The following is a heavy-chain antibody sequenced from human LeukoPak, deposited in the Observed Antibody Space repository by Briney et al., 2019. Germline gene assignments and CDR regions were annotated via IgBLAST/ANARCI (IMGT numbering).Heavy chain of an antibody. CDR3: AIADYDISTGFQKMLGY. CDR2: INHSGST. D-gene: IGHD3-9*01. Sequence: SETLSLTCGVYGATFSAYYWTWIRQPPGKGLEWIGEINHSGSTSYNPSLSSRVTISGDKSKHQFSLKLTSMTAADTGVYYCAIADYDISTGFQKMLGYWGQGSLVVVSS. V-gene: IGHV4-34*08. CDR1: GATFSAYY. J-gene: IGHJ4*02.